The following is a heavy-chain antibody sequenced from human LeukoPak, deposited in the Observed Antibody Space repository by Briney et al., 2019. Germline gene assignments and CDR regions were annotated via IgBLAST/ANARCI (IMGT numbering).Heavy chain of an antibody. J-gene: IGHJ4*02. Sequence: SETLSLTCTVSGVSISSGTYYWGRIRQPPGKGLEWIGTINYSGATYYNPSLKSRVTISVDTSKNQFSLRLSSVTAADTAVYYCSSSIDYWGQGTLVNVSS. CDR3: SSSIDY. V-gene: IGHV4-39*01. CDR1: GVSISSGTYY. CDR2: INYSGAT.